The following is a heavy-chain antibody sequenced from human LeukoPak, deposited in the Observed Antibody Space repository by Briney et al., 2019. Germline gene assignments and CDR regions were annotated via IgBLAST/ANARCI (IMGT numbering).Heavy chain of an antibody. CDR1: GGSISSYY. Sequence: SETLSLTCTVSGGSISSYYWSWIRQPPGKGLEWIGYIYHSGSTDYNPSLKSRVTISVDTSRSQFSLKLTSVTAADTAVYYCATLTTVVTAYYFDYWGQGTLVTVSS. J-gene: IGHJ4*02. D-gene: IGHD4-23*01. V-gene: IGHV4-4*09. CDR2: IYHSGST. CDR3: ATLTTVVTAYYFDY.